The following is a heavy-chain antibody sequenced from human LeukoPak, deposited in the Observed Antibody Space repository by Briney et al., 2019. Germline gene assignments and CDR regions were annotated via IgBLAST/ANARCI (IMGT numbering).Heavy chain of an antibody. CDR3: AKISWDGRGTFY. V-gene: IGHV3-23*01. J-gene: IGHJ4*02. Sequence: PGGSLRLSCAASGFTFSTYSMSWFRQAPGKGLEWVSAIRGGGENTYYADSVKGRFTISRDNSKDTLSLQMNSLRAEDTAVYYSAKISWDGRGTFYWGQGTLVTVSS. CDR2: IRGGGENT. D-gene: IGHD2-15*01. CDR1: GFTFSTYS.